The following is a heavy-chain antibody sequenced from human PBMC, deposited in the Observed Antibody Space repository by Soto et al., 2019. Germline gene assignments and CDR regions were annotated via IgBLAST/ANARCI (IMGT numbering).Heavy chain of an antibody. CDR3: ASDYDYVWGSYHNLKFDY. J-gene: IGHJ4*02. CDR1: GFTFSSYS. Sequence: GGSLRLSCAASGFTFSSYSMNWVRQAPGKGLEWVSYISSSSSTIYYADSVKGRFTISRDNAKNSLYLQMNSLRAEDTAVYYCASDYDYVWGSYHNLKFDYWGQGT. V-gene: IGHV3-48*01. CDR2: ISSSSSTI. D-gene: IGHD3-16*02.